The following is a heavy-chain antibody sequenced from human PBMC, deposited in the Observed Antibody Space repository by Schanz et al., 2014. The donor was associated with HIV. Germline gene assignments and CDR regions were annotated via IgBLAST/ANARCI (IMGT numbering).Heavy chain of an antibody. V-gene: IGHV3-33*01. CDR3: ARDRISTVGAPHFDL. CDR1: GFTFSSYG. CDR2: MWNDESHK. J-gene: IGHJ4*02. D-gene: IGHD1-26*01. Sequence: QVQLVESGGGVVQPGRSLRLSCAASGFTFSSYGMHWVRQAPGKGLEWVAAMWNDESHKGYADSVKGRFTISRDNSKNTLYLQMNSLRAEDTAVYYCARDRISTVGAPHFDLWGQGTLVTVSS.